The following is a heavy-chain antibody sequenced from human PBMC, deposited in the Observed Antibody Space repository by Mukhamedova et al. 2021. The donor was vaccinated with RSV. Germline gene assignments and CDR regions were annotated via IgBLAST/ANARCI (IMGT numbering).Heavy chain of an antibody. CDR2: ISGSGGST. Sequence: GKGLEWVSGISGSGGSTYYADSVRGRFTVSRDNSKNTLYLQMISLRGEDTAVYYCAKDRSSHYFDTSGDWGQGTLVTVSS. V-gene: IGHV3-23*01. J-gene: IGHJ4*02. CDR3: AKDRSSHYFDTSGD. D-gene: IGHD3-22*01.